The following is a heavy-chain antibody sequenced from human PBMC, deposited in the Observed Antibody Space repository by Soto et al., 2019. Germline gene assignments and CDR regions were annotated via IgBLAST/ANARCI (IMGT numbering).Heavy chain of an antibody. CDR1: GGTFSSYA. CDR3: ARDCSGGSCYGGNGAFDI. CDR2: IIPIFGTA. D-gene: IGHD2-15*01. V-gene: IGHV1-69*13. Sequence: GASVKVSCKASGGTFSSYAISWVRQAPGQGLEWMGGIIPIFGTANYAQKFQGRVTITADESTSTAYMELSSLRSEDTAVYYCARDCSGGSCYGGNGAFDIWGQGTMVTVSS. J-gene: IGHJ3*02.